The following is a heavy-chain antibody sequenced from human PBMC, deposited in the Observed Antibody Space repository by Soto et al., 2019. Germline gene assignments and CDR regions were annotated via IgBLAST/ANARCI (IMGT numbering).Heavy chain of an antibody. CDR2: IYHSGTT. V-gene: IGHV4-31*03. CDR3: ARVYCSSTSCYLLDAFDI. J-gene: IGHJ3*02. Sequence: PSETLSLTCRVSGGSITSGAYYWTWIRQHPGQGLDWIGYIYHSGTTSYRPSLKSRVTISIDTSKNQFSLKLSSVTAADTAVYYCARVYCSSTSCYLLDAFDIWGQGTMVTVSS. CDR1: GGSITSGAYY. D-gene: IGHD2-2*01.